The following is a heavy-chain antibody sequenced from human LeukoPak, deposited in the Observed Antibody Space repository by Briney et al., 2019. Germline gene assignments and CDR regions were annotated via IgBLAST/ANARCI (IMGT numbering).Heavy chain of an antibody. CDR3: ARRGSGWYVDY. CDR2: IYPGDSDT. J-gene: IGHJ4*02. CDR1: GYSFTGSW. D-gene: IGHD6-19*01. Sequence: GESLKISCKGSGYSFTGSWIGWVRQMPGKGLEWMGIIYPGDSDTRYSPSFQGQVTMSVDRSINTAYLQWSSLKASDTAMYYCARRGSGWYVDYWGQGTLVTVSS. V-gene: IGHV5-51*01.